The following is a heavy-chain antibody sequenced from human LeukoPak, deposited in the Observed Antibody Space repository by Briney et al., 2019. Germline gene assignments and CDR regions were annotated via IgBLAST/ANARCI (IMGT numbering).Heavy chain of an antibody. CDR1: GYTFTNHY. Sequence: GASVKVSCKASGYTFTNHYIHWVRQGPGQGLEWMGIINPSGGSTGYAQKFQGRVTVTRDTSTSTVYMELSSLRSEDTAVYYCARESSGYTYGDFDYWGQGTLVTVFS. D-gene: IGHD5-18*01. V-gene: IGHV1-46*01. J-gene: IGHJ4*02. CDR3: ARESSGYTYGDFDY. CDR2: INPSGGST.